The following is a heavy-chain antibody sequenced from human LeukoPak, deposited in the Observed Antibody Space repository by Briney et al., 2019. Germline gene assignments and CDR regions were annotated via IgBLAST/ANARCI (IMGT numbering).Heavy chain of an antibody. CDR3: AKDGDIAAAGYYFDF. V-gene: IGHV3-30*18. CDR1: GFTFSRYG. J-gene: IGHJ4*02. CDR2: ISYAGSNK. D-gene: IGHD6-13*01. Sequence: QPGRSLRLSCAASGFTFSRYGIHWVRQAPGKGLEWVAVISYAGSNKYYADSVKGRFTISRDNSKNTMYLQMNSLGAEDTAVYYCAKDGDIAAAGYYFDFWGQGTLVTVSS.